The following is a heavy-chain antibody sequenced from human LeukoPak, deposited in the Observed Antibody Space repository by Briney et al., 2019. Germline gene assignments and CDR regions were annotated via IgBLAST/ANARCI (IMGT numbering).Heavy chain of an antibody. CDR1: GYTFTGYY. V-gene: IGHV1-2*02. J-gene: IGHJ5*02. CDR3: ARGGAGWLQSNWFDP. Sequence: ASVKVSCKASGYTFTGYYMHWVRQAPGQGLEWMGWINPNSGGTNYAQTFQGRFTMTRDRSISTAYMELSRLRSDDTAVYYCARGGAGWLQSNWFDPWGQGTLVTVSS. CDR2: INPNSGGT. D-gene: IGHD5-12*01.